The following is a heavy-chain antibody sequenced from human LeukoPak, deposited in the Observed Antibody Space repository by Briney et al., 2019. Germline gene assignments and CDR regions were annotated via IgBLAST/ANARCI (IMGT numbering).Heavy chain of an antibody. CDR2: INHSGST. D-gene: IGHD3-16*01. CDR1: GGSFSGYY. CDR3: ARGGGSPLDY. Sequence: KPSETLSLTCAVYGGSFSGYYWSWIRQPPGKGLEWIGEINHSGSTNYNPSLKSRVTISVDTSKNQFSLKLSPVTAADTAVYYCARGGGSPLDYWGQGTLVTVSS. V-gene: IGHV4-34*01. J-gene: IGHJ4*02.